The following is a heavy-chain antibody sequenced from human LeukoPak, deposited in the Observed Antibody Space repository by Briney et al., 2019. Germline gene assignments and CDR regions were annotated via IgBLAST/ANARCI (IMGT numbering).Heavy chain of an antibody. Sequence: GGSLRLSCAASGFTFSSYSMNWVRQAPGKGLEWVSSISTSSSYIYYADSVKGRFTISRDNARNSLYLQMNSLRAEDTAVYYCARDRGLQSEDYYMDVWVKGTTVTISS. J-gene: IGHJ6*03. D-gene: IGHD5-24*01. CDR3: ARDRGLQSEDYYMDV. CDR1: GFTFSSYS. CDR2: ISTSSSYI. V-gene: IGHV3-21*01.